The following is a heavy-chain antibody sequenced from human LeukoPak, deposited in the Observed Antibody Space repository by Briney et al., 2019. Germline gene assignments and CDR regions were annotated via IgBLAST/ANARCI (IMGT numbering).Heavy chain of an antibody. CDR3: ARHPSGRMWLQQGGWFDP. CDR1: GGSISSISYY. V-gene: IGHV4-39*01. J-gene: IGHJ5*02. CDR2: MYHNGST. D-gene: IGHD5-24*01. Sequence: SETLSLTCTVSGGSISSISYYWGCIRQPAGKGLEWIGSMYHNGSTYYNPSLKSRVTISVDTSKNQFSLKLTSVTAADTAVYYCARHPSGRMWLQQGGWFDPWGQGTLVTVSS.